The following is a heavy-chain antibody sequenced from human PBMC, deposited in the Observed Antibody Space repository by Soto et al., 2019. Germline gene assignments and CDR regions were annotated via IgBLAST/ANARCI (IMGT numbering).Heavy chain of an antibody. CDR3: ARGSSGGWFGELRWGNYYGMDV. D-gene: IGHD3-10*01. CDR2: INPNSGGT. V-gene: IGHV1-2*04. Sequence: QVQLVQSGAEVKKPGASVKVSCKASGYTFTGYYMHWVRQAPGQGLEWMGWINPNSGGTNYAQKFQGWVTMTRDTSISTSYMELRRLRSDDTAVYYCARGSSGGWFGELRWGNYYGMDVWGQGTTVTVSS. CDR1: GYTFTGYY. J-gene: IGHJ6*02.